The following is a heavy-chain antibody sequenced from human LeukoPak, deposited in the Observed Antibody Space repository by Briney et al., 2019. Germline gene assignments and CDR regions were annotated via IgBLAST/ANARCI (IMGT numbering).Heavy chain of an antibody. J-gene: IGHJ4*02. Sequence: ASVKVSCKASGYTFTGYYMHWVRQAPGQGLEWMGIINPSGGSTSYAQKFQGRVTMTRDTSTSTVYMELSSLRSEDTAVHYCARYSGSQFPFDYWGQGTLVTVSS. CDR3: ARYSGSQFPFDY. CDR1: GYTFTGYY. CDR2: INPSGGST. V-gene: IGHV1-46*01. D-gene: IGHD1-26*01.